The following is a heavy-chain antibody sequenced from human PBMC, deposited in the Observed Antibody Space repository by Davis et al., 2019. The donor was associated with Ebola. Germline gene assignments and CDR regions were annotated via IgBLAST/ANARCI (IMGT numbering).Heavy chain of an antibody. D-gene: IGHD2-8*01. J-gene: IGHJ5*02. CDR1: GGSFSGYY. CDR2: INHSGST. CDR3: ARGRVMADP. Sequence: PSETLSLTCAFYGGSFSGYYWSWIRQPPGKGLEWIGEINHSGSTNYNPSLKSRVTISVDTSKSQFSLKLSSVTAADTAVYYCARGRVMADPWGQGTLVTVSS. V-gene: IGHV4-34*01.